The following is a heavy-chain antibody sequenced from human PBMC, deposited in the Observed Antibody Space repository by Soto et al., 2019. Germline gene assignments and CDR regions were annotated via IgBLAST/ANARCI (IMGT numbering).Heavy chain of an antibody. CDR2: MYYSGRT. CDR1: GGSISSYY. Sequence: SETLSLNCTVSGGSISSYYWSWIRQPPGKGLEWIWYMYYSGRTNSNPSLKSRVTISVDTSKNQFSLELSSVTAADTAVYCCARVGTTSVPYYYYFYMDVWGKGTTVTVSS. D-gene: IGHD4-4*01. V-gene: IGHV4-59*01. CDR3: ARVGTTSVPYYYYFYMDV. J-gene: IGHJ6*03.